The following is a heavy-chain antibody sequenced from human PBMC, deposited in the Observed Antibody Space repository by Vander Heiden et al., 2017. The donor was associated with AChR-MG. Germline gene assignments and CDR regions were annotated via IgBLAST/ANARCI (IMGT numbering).Heavy chain of an antibody. J-gene: IGHJ4*02. CDR1: GGSISSSSYY. CDR2: IYYSGRT. CDR3: ARQAMALGDVDY. Sequence: QLQLQESGPGLVKPSETLSLTCTVSGGSISSSSYYWGWIRQPPGKGLEWIGSIYYSGRTYYNPSLKSRVTISVDTSKNQFSLKLSSVTAADTAVYCCARQAMALGDVDYWGQGTLVTVSS. D-gene: IGHD5-18*01. V-gene: IGHV4-39*01.